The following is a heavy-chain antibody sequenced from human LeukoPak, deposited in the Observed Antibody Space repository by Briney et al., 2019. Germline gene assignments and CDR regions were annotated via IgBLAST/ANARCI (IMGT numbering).Heavy chain of an antibody. V-gene: IGHV3-23*01. Sequence: GGSLRLSCAASGFIFNNYGLIWVRQAPGKGLQWVSAISNDGGGITYADFVKGRFTISRDNSKNTLFLQMNSLRAEDTALYYCAKGGSGYFLGLWGQGTLVTVSS. CDR1: GFIFNNYG. J-gene: IGHJ4*02. CDR3: AKGGSGYFLGL. D-gene: IGHD5-12*01. CDR2: ISNDGGGI.